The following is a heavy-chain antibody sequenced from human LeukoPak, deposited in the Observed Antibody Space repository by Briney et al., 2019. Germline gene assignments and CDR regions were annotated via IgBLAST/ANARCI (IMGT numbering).Heavy chain of an antibody. CDR2: ISAYNGNT. CDR1: GLTLTNYG. J-gene: IGHJ4*02. CDR3: ARPHYDFWSGYLGGSDY. D-gene: IGHD3-3*01. Sequence: APVKVSCQGSGLTLTNYGISWGRQAPGQRAEWMGLISAYNGNTNYAQKLQGRVTMTTDTSTSTAYMELRSLGSDDTAVYYCARPHYDFWSGYLGGSDYWGQGTLVTVSS. V-gene: IGHV1-18*01.